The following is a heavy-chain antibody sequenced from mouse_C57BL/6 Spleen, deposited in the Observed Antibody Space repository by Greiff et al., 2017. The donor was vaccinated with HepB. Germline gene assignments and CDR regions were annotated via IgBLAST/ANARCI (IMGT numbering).Heavy chain of an antibody. CDR1: GFTFSSYA. CDR2: ISDGGSYT. V-gene: IGHV5-4*01. D-gene: IGHD1-1*01. J-gene: IGHJ2*01. CDR3: ARSRFTTVVFDY. Sequence: EVHLVESGGGLVKPGGSLKLSCAASGFTFSSYAMSWVRQTPEKRLEWVATISDGGSYTYYPDNVKGRFTISRDNAKNNLYLQMSHLKSEDTAMYYCARSRFTTVVFDYWGQGTTLTVSS.